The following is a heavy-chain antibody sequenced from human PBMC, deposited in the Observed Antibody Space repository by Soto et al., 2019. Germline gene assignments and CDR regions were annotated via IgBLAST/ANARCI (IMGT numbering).Heavy chain of an antibody. CDR3: AKRPNESDLDFEL. CDR1: GFLCSSYA. Sequence: YLRLSCAASGFLCSSYAMSWVRQAQGKGLEWVSDVSGSGCSTYYADSVKGRFTIYRDNSKNTLYLQMHSLRAGDTAEYHWAKRPNESDLDFELWERGTPLTVCS. D-gene: IGHD2-21*01. V-gene: IGHV3-23*01. J-gene: IGHJ2*01. CDR2: VSGSGCST.